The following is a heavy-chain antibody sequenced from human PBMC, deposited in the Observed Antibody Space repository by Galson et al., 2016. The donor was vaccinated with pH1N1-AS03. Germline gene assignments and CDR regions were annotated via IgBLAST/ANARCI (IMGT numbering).Heavy chain of an antibody. CDR1: GFTLSTYD. V-gene: IGHV3-13*01. CDR2: IAATGDT. D-gene: IGHD5-18*01. Sequence: SLRLSCAASGFTLSTYDMHWVRQATGKGLEWVSIIAATGDTNYGGSVKGRFTISREDAKNSLYLQMNSLRAEDTAVYYCAVWGYISNTHGMDVWGKGTTGTVSS. J-gene: IGHJ6*04. CDR3: AVWGYISNTHGMDV.